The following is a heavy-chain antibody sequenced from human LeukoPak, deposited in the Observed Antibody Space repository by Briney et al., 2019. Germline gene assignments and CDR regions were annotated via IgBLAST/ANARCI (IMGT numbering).Heavy chain of an antibody. J-gene: IGHJ4*02. Sequence: GESLKISCKGSGYSFSNYWIAWVRQMPGKGLEWMGIIFPGDSETSYSPSFRGQVIISADRSINTAYLQWNSLKASDTAMYYCARLSRSRGHGSTSGVEYWGQGTLVSVSS. V-gene: IGHV5-51*01. CDR2: IFPGDSET. D-gene: IGHD3-10*01. CDR1: GYSFSNYW. CDR3: ARLSRSRGHGSTSGVEY.